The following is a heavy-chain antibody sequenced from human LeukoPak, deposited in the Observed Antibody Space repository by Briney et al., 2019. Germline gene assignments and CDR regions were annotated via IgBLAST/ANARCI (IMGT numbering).Heavy chain of an antibody. J-gene: IGHJ3*02. CDR1: GGTFSSYA. CDR3: AREGIADFEDAFDI. V-gene: IGHV1-69*13. CDR2: IIPIFGTA. D-gene: IGHD6-13*01. Sequence: ASVKASCKASGGTFSSYAISWVRQAPGQGLEWMGGIIPIFGTANYAQKFQGRVTITADESTSTAYMELSSLRSEDTAVYYCAREGIADFEDAFDIWGQGQWSPSLQ.